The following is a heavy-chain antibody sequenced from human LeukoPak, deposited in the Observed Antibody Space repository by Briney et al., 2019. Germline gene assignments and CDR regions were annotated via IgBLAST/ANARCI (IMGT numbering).Heavy chain of an antibody. CDR3: ARGNPPFDY. Sequence: SETLSLTCTVSGGSISSGGYYWSWIRQPPGKGLEWIGYIYHSGSTYYNPSLKSRVTISVDRSKNQFSLKLSSVTAADTAVYYCARGNPPFDYWGQGTLVTVSS. V-gene: IGHV4-30-2*01. CDR2: IYHSGST. J-gene: IGHJ4*02. D-gene: IGHD2/OR15-2a*01. CDR1: GGSISSGGYY.